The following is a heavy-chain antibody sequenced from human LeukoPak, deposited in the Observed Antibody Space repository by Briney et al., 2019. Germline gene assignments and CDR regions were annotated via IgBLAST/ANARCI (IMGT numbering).Heavy chain of an antibody. D-gene: IGHD3-3*01. V-gene: IGHV3-48*01. CDR2: ISSSGSST. Sequence: GGSLRLSCAASGFTFSSYSMNWVRQAPGKGLEWVSYISSSGSSTYYADSVKGRFTISRDNTKKSLYLLMDSLRAEDTAVYYCARDAASGNNWFDPWGQGTLVTVSS. CDR3: ARDAASGNNWFDP. J-gene: IGHJ5*02. CDR1: GFTFSSYS.